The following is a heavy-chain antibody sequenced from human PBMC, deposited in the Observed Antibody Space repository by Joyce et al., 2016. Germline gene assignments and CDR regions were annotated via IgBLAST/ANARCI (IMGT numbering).Heavy chain of an antibody. J-gene: IGHJ3*02. CDR2: INGGNGNT. CDR3: ARDWDAFDI. CDR1: GYTFNTYA. Sequence: QVQLVQSGAEVKKPGASVKVSCKASGYTFNTYAMHWVRQAPGQRLEWMGLINGGNGNTKYSQNFQGRVTITRDTSATTAYMELSSLRSEDTAVYYCARDWDAFDIWGQGTMITVSS. V-gene: IGHV1-3*01.